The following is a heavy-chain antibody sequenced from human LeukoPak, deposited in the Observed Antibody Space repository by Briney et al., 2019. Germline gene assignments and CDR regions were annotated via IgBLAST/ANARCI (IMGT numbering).Heavy chain of an antibody. CDR3: ARPAAGQGGDWYFDL. J-gene: IGHJ2*01. Sequence: SETLSLTCIVSGGSISNYFWGWIRQPPGKGLEWIGYVHYTGSTNYNPSLKSRATISVDTSKKQFSLKLSSVTATDTAVYYCARPAAGQGGDWYFDLWGRGTLVTVSS. CDR1: GGSISNYF. CDR2: VHYTGST. D-gene: IGHD6-13*01. V-gene: IGHV4-59*08.